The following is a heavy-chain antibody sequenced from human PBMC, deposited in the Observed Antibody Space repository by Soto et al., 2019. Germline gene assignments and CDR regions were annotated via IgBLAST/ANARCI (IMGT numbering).Heavy chain of an antibody. V-gene: IGHV4-39*01. CDR2: IHHSGST. J-gene: IGHJ4*02. CDR1: DDSIGSNSYY. CDR3: ARHASVGYDNSGYDH. Sequence: SETLSLTCSVSDDSIGSNSYYWGWIRQPPGKGLDWIGSIHHSGSTYYNPSLKSRVTISVDTSKNQFSLKLSSVTAADTAVYYCARHASVGYDNSGYDHWGQGTLVTVSS. D-gene: IGHD3-22*01.